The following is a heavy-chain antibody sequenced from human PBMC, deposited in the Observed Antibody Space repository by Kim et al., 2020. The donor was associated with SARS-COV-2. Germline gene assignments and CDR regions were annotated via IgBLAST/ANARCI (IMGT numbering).Heavy chain of an antibody. V-gene: IGHV3-48*03. J-gene: IGHJ5*02. CDR3: ATDGPAHLRFDP. Sequence: GGSLRLSCAASGFTFSSYEMNWVRQAPGKGLEWISYISSRDMTISYADSVKGRFTISRDNAKNSLYLQMNSLRVEDMGVYYCATDGPAHLRFDPWGQGTLVTVSS. CDR2: ISSRDMTI. CDR1: GFTFSSYE.